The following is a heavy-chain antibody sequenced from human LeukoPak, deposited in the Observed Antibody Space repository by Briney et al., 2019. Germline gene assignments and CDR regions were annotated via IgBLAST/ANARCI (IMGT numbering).Heavy chain of an antibody. Sequence: SETLSLTCTVSGGSISSYYWSWIRQPPGKGLEWVGYIYYSGSTNYNPSLKSRVTILVDTSKNQFSLKLSSVTAADTAVYYCARDVGEYCSSTNCYASHYWGQGTLVTVSS. V-gene: IGHV4-59*01. D-gene: IGHD2-2*01. J-gene: IGHJ4*02. CDR1: GGSISSYY. CDR2: IYYSGST. CDR3: ARDVGEYCSSTNCYASHY.